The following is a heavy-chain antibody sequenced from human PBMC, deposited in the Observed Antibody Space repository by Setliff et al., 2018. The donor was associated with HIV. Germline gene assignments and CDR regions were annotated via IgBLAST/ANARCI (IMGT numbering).Heavy chain of an antibody. CDR2: SNYNGIT. Sequence: PSQTLSLTCAVYGGSFSGLYWNWIRQSPGKGLEWIGRSNYNGITNYNPSLKSRVTISIDTSKHQVSLRLQSVTAADTAVYYCARKSYYYDSGGYHNYMDVWGKGTTVTVSS. J-gene: IGHJ6*03. CDR1: GGSFSGLY. CDR3: ARKSYYYDSGGYHNYMDV. V-gene: IGHV4-34*01. D-gene: IGHD3-22*01.